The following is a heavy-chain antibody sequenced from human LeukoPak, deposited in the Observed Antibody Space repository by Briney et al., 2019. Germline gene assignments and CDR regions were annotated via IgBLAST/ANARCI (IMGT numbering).Heavy chain of an antibody. V-gene: IGHV1-46*01. CDR2: IYPRDGST. Sequence: ASVKVSCKASGYTFTSNCIHWVRQAPGQGLEWMGLIYPRDGSTIYAQEFQGRVTMTEDTSTDTAYMELSSLRSEDTAVYYCATARGYTGYDTRGCFDYWGPGTLVTVSS. CDR1: GYTFTSNC. J-gene: IGHJ4*02. CDR3: ATARGYTGYDTRGCFDY. D-gene: IGHD5-12*01.